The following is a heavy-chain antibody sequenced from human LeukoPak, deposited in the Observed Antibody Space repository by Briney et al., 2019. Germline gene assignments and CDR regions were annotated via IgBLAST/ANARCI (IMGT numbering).Heavy chain of an antibody. J-gene: IGHJ3*02. Sequence: PSETLSLTYTVSDYSINSGYYWGWIRQPPGKGLEWIGSIYHSGNTYYNPSLKSRVTISVDTSKNQFSLKLSSVTAADTAVYYCASPNMVRGVIRAHAFDIWGQGTMVTVSS. D-gene: IGHD3-10*01. CDR3: ASPNMVRGVIRAHAFDI. V-gene: IGHV4-38-2*02. CDR2: IYHSGNT. CDR1: DYSINSGYY.